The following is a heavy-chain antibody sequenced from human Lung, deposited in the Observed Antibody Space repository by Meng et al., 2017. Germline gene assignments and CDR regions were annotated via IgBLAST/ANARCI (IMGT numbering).Heavy chain of an antibody. CDR3: ATGAAAADH. CDR2: IKSNSDGGTT. Sequence: EVLLVGAGGGLVKPGGSLRLSCVASGFSFTDAWMSWVRQAPGKGLEWVGRIKSNSDGGTTDYAAPVKGRFTISRDDSKNTLYLQMNSLITEDTAVYFCATGAAAADHWGQGTLVTVSS. V-gene: IGHV3-15*01. D-gene: IGHD6-13*01. CDR1: GFSFTDAW. J-gene: IGHJ4*02.